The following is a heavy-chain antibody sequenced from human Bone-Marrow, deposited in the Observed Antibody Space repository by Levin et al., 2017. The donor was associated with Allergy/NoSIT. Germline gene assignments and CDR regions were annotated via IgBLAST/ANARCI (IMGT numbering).Heavy chain of an antibody. Sequence: PGGSLRLSCVASGFTFSNAWMSWVRQAPGKGLEWVGRIKSKNKGGTTDYAAPVEGRFSISRDDSENTLFVEMNSLKIEDTAVYYCATTFRQTGEDYIGFFDLWGRGTLVTVSS. CDR1: GFTFSNAW. CDR3: ATTFRQTGEDYIGFFDL. J-gene: IGHJ2*01. D-gene: IGHD2-8*02. V-gene: IGHV3-15*01. CDR2: IKSKNKGGTT.